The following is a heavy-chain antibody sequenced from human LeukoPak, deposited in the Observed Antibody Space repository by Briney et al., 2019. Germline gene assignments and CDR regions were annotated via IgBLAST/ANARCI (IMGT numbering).Heavy chain of an antibody. CDR2: TYYSGST. J-gene: IGHJ4*02. Sequence: SETLSLTCTVSSGSISSITYYWGWIRQPPGKGLGWIGSTYYSGSTYSSLKSRVTISVDTSKNQFSLKLSSVTAADTAVYYCARLVFGMDYFDYWGQGTLVTVSS. CDR3: ARLVFGMDYFDY. D-gene: IGHD3-3*01. V-gene: IGHV4-39*01. CDR1: SGSISSITYY.